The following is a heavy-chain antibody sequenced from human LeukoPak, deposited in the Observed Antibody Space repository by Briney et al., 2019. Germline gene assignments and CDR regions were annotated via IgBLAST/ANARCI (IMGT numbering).Heavy chain of an antibody. CDR3: ARGPNYYGSGGSWFDP. Sequence: ASVKVSCKASGYTFSDYYIHWVRQAPGHGLEWMGWINPKSGGTNYAQKFQGRVTLSRDTSISTAYMELSSLRSDDTAIYYCARGPNYYGSGGSWFDPWGQGSQVTVSS. J-gene: IGHJ5*02. D-gene: IGHD3-10*01. CDR1: GYTFSDYY. CDR2: INPKSGGT. V-gene: IGHV1-2*02.